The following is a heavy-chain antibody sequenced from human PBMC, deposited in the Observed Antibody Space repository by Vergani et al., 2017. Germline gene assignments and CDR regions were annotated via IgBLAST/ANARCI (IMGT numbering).Heavy chain of an antibody. CDR1: GFTFSSYA. CDR3: ARVXYDFWSGYYSPPFF. CDR2: ISYDGSNK. D-gene: IGHD3-3*01. V-gene: IGHV3-30-3*01. Sequence: QVQLVESGGGVVQPGRSLRLSCAASGFTFSSYAMHWVRQAPGKGLEWVAVISYDGSNKYYADSVKGRFTISRDNSKNTLYLQMNSLRAEDTAVYYCARVXYDFWSGYYSPPFFWGQGTLVTVSS. J-gene: IGHJ1*01.